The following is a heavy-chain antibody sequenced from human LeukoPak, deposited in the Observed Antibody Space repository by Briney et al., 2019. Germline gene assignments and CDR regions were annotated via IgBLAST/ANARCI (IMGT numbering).Heavy chain of an antibody. CDR2: IIPIFGTA. J-gene: IGHJ4*02. CDR1: GGTFSSYA. Sequence: SVKVSCKASGGTFSSYAISWVRQAPGQGLEWMGGIIPIFGTANYAQKFQGRVTITADESTSTAYMQLSSLRSEDTAVYYCARGGTYYYDSSGYYPFYYFDYWGQGTLVTVSS. D-gene: IGHD3-22*01. V-gene: IGHV1-69*13. CDR3: ARGGTYYYDSSGYYPFYYFDY.